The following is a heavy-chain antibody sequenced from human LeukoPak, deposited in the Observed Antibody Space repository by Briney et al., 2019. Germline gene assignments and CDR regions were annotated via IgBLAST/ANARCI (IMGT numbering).Heavy chain of an antibody. V-gene: IGHV3-33*01. CDR1: GFTFKSYG. D-gene: IGHD3-16*01. J-gene: IGHJ4*02. CDR2: IWFDGNNK. Sequence: PGGSLRLSCAASGFTFKSYGMHWVRQAPGKGLEWVAVIWFDGNNKYYVDSVKGRFTISRDNSRNTLYLQMNSLRAEDTAVYYCASEGHDYYYFHYWGQGTLVTVSS. CDR3: ASEGHDYYYFHY.